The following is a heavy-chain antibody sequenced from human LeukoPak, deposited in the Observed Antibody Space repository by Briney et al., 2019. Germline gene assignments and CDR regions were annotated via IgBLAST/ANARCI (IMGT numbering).Heavy chain of an antibody. Sequence: SETLSLTCTVSGGSISSYYWSWIRQPPGKGLEWIGYIYYSGSTNYNPSLKSRVTISVDTSKNQFSLKLSSVTAADTAVYYCARVRVTIFGVVTAAIDPWGQGTLVTVSS. D-gene: IGHD3-3*01. CDR2: IYYSGST. CDR3: ARVRVTIFGVVTAAIDP. CDR1: GGSISSYY. J-gene: IGHJ5*02. V-gene: IGHV4-59*12.